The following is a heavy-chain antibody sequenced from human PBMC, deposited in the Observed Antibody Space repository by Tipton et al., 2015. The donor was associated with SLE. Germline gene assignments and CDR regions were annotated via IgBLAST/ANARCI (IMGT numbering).Heavy chain of an antibody. Sequence: SLRLSCAASGFTFDDYAMHWVRQAPGKGLEWVSGISWNSGSIGYADSVKGRFTISRDNAKNSLYLQMNSLRAEDMALYYCARSSYCGGDCYLGDYFDYWGQGTLVTVSS. J-gene: IGHJ4*02. D-gene: IGHD2-21*01. CDR2: ISWNSGSI. CDR3: ARSSYCGGDCYLGDYFDY. V-gene: IGHV3-9*03. CDR1: GFTFDDYA.